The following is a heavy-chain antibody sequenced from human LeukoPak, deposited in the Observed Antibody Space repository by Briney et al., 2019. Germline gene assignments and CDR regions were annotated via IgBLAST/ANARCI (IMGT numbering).Heavy chain of an antibody. CDR3: AKSRGSVTAGFDY. D-gene: IGHD3-10*01. V-gene: IGHV3-7*03. J-gene: IGHJ4*02. CDR1: GFTFSSYW. Sequence: GGSLRLSCAASGFTFSSYWMSWVRQAPGKGLEWVANIKQDGSEKYYVDSVKGRFTISRDNAKNSLYLQMNSLRAEDMALYYCAKSRGSVTAGFDYWGQGTLVTVSS. CDR2: IKQDGSEK.